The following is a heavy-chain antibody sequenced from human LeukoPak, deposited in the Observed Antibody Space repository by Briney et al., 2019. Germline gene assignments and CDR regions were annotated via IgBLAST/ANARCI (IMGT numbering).Heavy chain of an antibody. D-gene: IGHD3-22*01. V-gene: IGHV3-30*18. CDR2: IPYDGSNK. CDR3: AKSTHSSGYGDSFDI. CDR1: GFTSSTYG. J-gene: IGHJ3*02. Sequence: GGSLRLSCAASGFTSSTYGIHWVRQAPGKGLEWVAVIPYDGSNKYYADSVKGRFTISRDNSKNTLYLQMNSLRAEDTAVYYCAKSTHSSGYGDSFDIWGQGTMVTVSS.